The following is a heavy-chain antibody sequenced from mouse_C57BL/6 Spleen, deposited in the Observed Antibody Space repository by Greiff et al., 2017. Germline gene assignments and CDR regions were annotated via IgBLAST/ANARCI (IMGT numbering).Heavy chain of an antibody. CDR3: AKLRYYYDY. D-gene: IGHD1-1*01. CDR1: GYAFSSSW. Sequence: VQLQQSGPELVKPGASVKISCKASGYAFSSSWMNWVKQRPGKGLEWIGRIYPGDGDTNYNGKFKGKATSTADKTASTAYIQLSSLTSEDSAVYFCAKLRYYYDYWGQGATLTVSS. V-gene: IGHV1-82*01. CDR2: IYPGDGDT. J-gene: IGHJ2*01.